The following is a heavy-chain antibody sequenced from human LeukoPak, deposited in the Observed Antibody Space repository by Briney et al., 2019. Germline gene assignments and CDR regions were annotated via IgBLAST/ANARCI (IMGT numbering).Heavy chain of an antibody. Sequence: TPSETLSLTCTVSGGSISSYYWSRIRQPAGKGLEWIGRIYTSGSTNYNPSLKSRVTMSVDTSKNQFSLKLSSVTAADTAVYYCARGTLWLRDAFDIWGQGTMVTVSS. D-gene: IGHD5-18*01. V-gene: IGHV4-4*07. CDR2: IYTSGST. J-gene: IGHJ3*02. CDR1: GGSISSYY. CDR3: ARGTLWLRDAFDI.